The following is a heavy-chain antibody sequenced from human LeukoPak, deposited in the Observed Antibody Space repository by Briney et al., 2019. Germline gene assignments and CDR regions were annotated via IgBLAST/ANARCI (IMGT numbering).Heavy chain of an antibody. D-gene: IGHD6-19*01. V-gene: IGHV1-18*01. Sequence: GASVKVSCKASGYTFTSYDINWVRQATGQGLEWMGWISAYNGNTNYAQKLQGRVTMTTDTSTSTAYMELRSLRSDDTAVYYCARGSSGWYIGWFDPWGQGTLVTVSS. CDR3: ARGSSGWYIGWFDP. CDR1: GYTFTSYD. J-gene: IGHJ5*02. CDR2: ISAYNGNT.